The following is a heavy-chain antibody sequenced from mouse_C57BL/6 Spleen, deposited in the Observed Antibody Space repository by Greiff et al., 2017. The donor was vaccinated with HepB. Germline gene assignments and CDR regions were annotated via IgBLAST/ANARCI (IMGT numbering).Heavy chain of an antibody. CDR3: TTWDHFDY. J-gene: IGHJ2*01. V-gene: IGHV14-4*01. Sequence: VHVKQSGAELVRPGASVKLSCTASGFNIKDDYMHWVKQRPEQGLEWIGWIDPENGDTEYASKFQGKATITADTSSNTAYLQLSSLTSEDTAVYYCTTWDHFDYWGQGTTLTVSS. D-gene: IGHD4-1*01. CDR1: GFNIKDDY. CDR2: IDPENGDT.